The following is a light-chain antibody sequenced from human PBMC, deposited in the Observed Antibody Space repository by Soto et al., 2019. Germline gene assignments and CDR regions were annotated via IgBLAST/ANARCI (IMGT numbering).Light chain of an antibody. CDR2: DVN. J-gene: IGLJ3*02. Sequence: QSALTQPPSASGSPGQSVTFSCTGTSSDVGGYNYVSWYQQHPGKAPKLMIYDVNKRPSGVPDRFSGSKSGNKSSLTVSGLQAEDEADYYCTSYAGSNNLVFGGGTKLTVL. CDR1: SSDVGGYNY. V-gene: IGLV2-8*01. CDR3: TSYAGSNNLV.